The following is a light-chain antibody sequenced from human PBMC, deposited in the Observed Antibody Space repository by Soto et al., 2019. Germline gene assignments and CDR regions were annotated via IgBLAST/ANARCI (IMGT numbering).Light chain of an antibody. J-gene: IGKJ1*01. CDR2: KAS. Sequence: IQMTQSPNTLSGSVGDRVTITCRASQTISSWLAWYQQKPGKVPKLLIYKASTLKSGVPSRFSGSGSGTEFTLTISSLQPDDFATYYCQHYNSYSEAVGQGTKVDIK. V-gene: IGKV1-5*03. CDR3: QHYNSYSEA. CDR1: QTISSW.